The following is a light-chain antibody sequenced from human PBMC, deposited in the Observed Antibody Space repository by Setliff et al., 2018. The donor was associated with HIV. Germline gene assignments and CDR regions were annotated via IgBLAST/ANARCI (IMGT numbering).Light chain of an antibody. CDR1: SSDVGGYNY. Sequence: QSVLAQPASVSGSPGQSITISCRGTSSDVGGYNYVSWYRQHPGKAPKLMIYDVSNRPSGVSNRFSGSKSGNTASLTISGLQAEDEADYFCSSYTSSSPYVFGSGTKVTVL. J-gene: IGLJ1*01. V-gene: IGLV2-14*03. CDR2: DVS. CDR3: SSYTSSSPYV.